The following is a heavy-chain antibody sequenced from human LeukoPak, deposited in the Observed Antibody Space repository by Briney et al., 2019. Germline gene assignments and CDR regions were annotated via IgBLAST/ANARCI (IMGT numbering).Heavy chain of an antibody. D-gene: IGHD3-10*01. CDR1: GFNFDGYG. V-gene: IGHV3-30*02. J-gene: IGHJ4*02. CDR3: AKDWDDYYGSGSYFDY. CDR2: IQYDGSNK. Sequence: GGSLRLSCAASGFNFDGYGVHWVRQAPGKGLEWVAFIQYDGSNKYYADSVKGRFTMSRDNSKNTLYLQMNSLRAEDTAVYYCAKDWDDYYGSGSYFDYWGQGTLVTVSS.